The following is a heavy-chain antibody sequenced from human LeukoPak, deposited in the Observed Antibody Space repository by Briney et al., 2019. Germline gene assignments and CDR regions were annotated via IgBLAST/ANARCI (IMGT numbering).Heavy chain of an antibody. CDR3: ARDTAYCVGDCYIDY. Sequence: PGGSLRLSCAGSGFTFSSYSMNWVRQAPGKGLEWVSSIGTTDTYIYYAEAVKGRFTISRDNAKNSLYLQMNSLRADDTAVYYCARDTAYCVGDCYIDYWGQGTLVTVSS. D-gene: IGHD2-21*02. V-gene: IGHV3-21*01. CDR1: GFTFSSYS. J-gene: IGHJ4*02. CDR2: IGTTDTYI.